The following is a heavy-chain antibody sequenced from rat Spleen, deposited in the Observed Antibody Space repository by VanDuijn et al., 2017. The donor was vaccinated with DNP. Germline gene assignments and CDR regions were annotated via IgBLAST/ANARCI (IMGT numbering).Heavy chain of an antibody. V-gene: IGHV5S10*01. Sequence: EVQVVQSGGGLVQPGRSLKLSCAASGFTFRDYYMSWVRQAPTMGLEWLEYINSDGSITYYRDSVKGRFTISRDKARSTIYLQMDSMRPEDTATYYCETHSYGGFSENWFAYWGQGTLVTVSS. CDR1: GFTFRDYY. J-gene: IGHJ3*01. CDR3: ETHSYGGFSENWFAY. CDR2: INSDGSIT. D-gene: IGHD1-11*01.